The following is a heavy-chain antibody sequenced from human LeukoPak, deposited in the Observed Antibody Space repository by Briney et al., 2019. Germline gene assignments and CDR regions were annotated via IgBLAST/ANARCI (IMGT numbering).Heavy chain of an antibody. CDR1: GGTFISYA. CDR2: IIPIFGTV. V-gene: IGHV1-69*05. J-gene: IGHJ4*02. CDR3: ARGSSPATEMATIVLYY. D-gene: IGHD5-24*01. Sequence: SVKVSCKASGGTFISYAISWVRQAPGQGREWMGGIIPIFGTVNYAQKFQGRVTITTDESTSTAYMELSSLRSEDTAVYYCARGSSPATEMATIVLYYWGQGTLVTVSS.